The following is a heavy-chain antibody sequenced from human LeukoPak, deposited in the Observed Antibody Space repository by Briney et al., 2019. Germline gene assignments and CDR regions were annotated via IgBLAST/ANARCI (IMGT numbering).Heavy chain of an antibody. J-gene: IGHJ4*02. V-gene: IGHV3-21*04. D-gene: IGHD3-10*01. CDR2: ISSSSSYI. CDR1: GFTFSSYS. Sequence: PGGSLRLSCAASGFTFSSYSMNWVRQAPGKGLEWVSSISSSSSYIYYADSVKGRFTISRDNAKNSLYLQMNSLRSEDTAVYYCAADIAPGVISGAQGTLATASS. CDR3: AADIAPGVIS.